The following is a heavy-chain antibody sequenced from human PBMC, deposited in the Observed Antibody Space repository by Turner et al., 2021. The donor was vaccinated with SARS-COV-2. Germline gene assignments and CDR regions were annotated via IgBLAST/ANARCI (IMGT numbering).Heavy chain of an antibody. CDR1: GGSISSSSYY. Sequence: QLQLQESGPGLVKPSETLSLTCTVSGGSISSSSYYWGWIRQPPGKGLEWIGSIFYTVSTYYNPSLKSRVTISVDTSKNQFSLKLSSVTAADTAVYYCARLKYYYDSSGTDDAFDIWGQGTMVTVSS. CDR2: IFYTVST. J-gene: IGHJ3*02. D-gene: IGHD3-22*01. CDR3: ARLKYYYDSSGTDDAFDI. V-gene: IGHV4-39*01.